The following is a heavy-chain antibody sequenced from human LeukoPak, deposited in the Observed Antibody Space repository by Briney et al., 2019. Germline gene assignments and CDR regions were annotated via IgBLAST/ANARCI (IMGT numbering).Heavy chain of an antibody. V-gene: IGHV4-39*01. CDR1: GGSISSSSYY. CDR2: IYYSGST. CDR3: ARQGGAFDQ. J-gene: IGHJ4*02. D-gene: IGHD2-21*01. Sequence: PSETLSLTCTVSGGSISSSSYYWGWIRQPPGKGLEWIGSIYYSGSTYYNPSLKIRVTISIGTSKNQFSLKLGSVTAADTAVYYCARQGGAFDQWGQGTLVTVS.